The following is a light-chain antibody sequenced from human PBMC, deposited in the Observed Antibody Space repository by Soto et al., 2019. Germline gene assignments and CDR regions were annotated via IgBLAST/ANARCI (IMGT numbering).Light chain of an antibody. CDR1: QSISSY. Sequence: EIVLTQSPATMSLSPCDRATLSCRTSQSISSYLAWYQQKPGQAPRLLIYDASNRATGIPARFSGSGSGTDFTLTIGSLEPEDFAVYYCQQRSNWPPITFGQGNDWRL. CDR3: QQRSNWPPIT. J-gene: IGKJ5*01. V-gene: IGKV3-11*01. CDR2: DAS.